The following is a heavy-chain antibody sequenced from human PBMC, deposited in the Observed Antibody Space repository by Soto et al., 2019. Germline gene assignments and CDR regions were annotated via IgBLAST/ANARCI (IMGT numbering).Heavy chain of an antibody. CDR3: ARDIRGAN. CDR2: ISASSTTI. V-gene: IGHV3-11*01. Sequence: QVQLVESGGDLVKIGGSLRLSCAASGFTLSDHYMTWVRQVPGKGLEWVSYISASSTTIYYADSVKGRFTISRDNAKNSLFLQMNSLRAEDTAVYYCARDIRGANWGQGTLVTVSS. J-gene: IGHJ4*01. CDR1: GFTLSDHY.